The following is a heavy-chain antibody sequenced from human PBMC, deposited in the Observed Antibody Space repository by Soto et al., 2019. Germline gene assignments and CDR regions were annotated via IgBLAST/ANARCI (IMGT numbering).Heavy chain of an antibody. Sequence: QAQLVESGGGVVQPGTSLRLSCAASGFTISTHGMHWVRQAPGKGPEWLANIWYDGSNKFYAESVKGRFSISKDNSKNTLYLQMSSLRAEDTAVYYCAAATTWNFHFPYWGQGTQVTVSS. CDR3: AAATTWNFHFPY. V-gene: IGHV3-33*03. J-gene: IGHJ4*02. CDR1: GFTISTHG. D-gene: IGHD1-7*01. CDR2: IWYDGSNK.